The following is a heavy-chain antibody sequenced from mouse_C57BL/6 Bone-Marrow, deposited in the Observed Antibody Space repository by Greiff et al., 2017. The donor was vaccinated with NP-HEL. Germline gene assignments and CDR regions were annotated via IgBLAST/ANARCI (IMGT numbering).Heavy chain of an antibody. V-gene: IGHV1-52*01. CDR2: IDPSDSET. Sequence: VQLQQPGAELVRPGSSVKLSCKASGYTFTSYWMHWVKQSPIQGLEWIGNIDPSDSETHYNQKFKDKATLTVDKSSSTAYMQLSSLTSEESSFYYCARVRVYYDYDYYAMDYWGQGTSVTVSS. D-gene: IGHD2-4*01. CDR3: ARVRVYYDYDYYAMDY. CDR1: GYTFTSYW. J-gene: IGHJ4*01.